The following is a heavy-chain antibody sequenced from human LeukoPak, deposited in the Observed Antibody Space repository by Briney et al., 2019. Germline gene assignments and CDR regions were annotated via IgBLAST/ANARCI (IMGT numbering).Heavy chain of an antibody. Sequence: GGSLRLSCAASGFTFSDYYMSWIRQAPGKGLEWVSHISSSGSTIYYADSVKGRFTISRDNAKNSLYLQMNSLRAEDTAVYYCARPNTYYYDSSGYLYWGQGTLVTVSS. V-gene: IGHV3-11*01. CDR2: ISSSGSTI. CDR1: GFTFSDYY. CDR3: ARPNTYYYDSSGYLY. D-gene: IGHD3-22*01. J-gene: IGHJ4*02.